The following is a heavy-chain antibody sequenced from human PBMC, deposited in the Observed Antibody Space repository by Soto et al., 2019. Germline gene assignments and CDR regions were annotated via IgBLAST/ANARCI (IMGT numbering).Heavy chain of an antibody. V-gene: IGHV3-13*01. D-gene: IGHD2-2*01. Sequence: GGSLRLSCAASGFTFSSYDMHWVRQATGKGLEWVSAIGTAGDTYYPGSVKGRFTISRENAKNSLYLQMNSLRAGDTAVYYCARAVKYRYYYYYYMDVWGKGTTVTVSS. CDR1: GFTFSSYD. CDR3: ARAVKYRYYYYYYMDV. CDR2: IGTAGDT. J-gene: IGHJ6*03.